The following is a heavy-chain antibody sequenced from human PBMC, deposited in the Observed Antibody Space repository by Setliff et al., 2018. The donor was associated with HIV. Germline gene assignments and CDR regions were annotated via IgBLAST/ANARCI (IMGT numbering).Heavy chain of an antibody. V-gene: IGHV2-5*02. Sequence: PTLVNPTQTLTLTCTFSGFSLTTVGGVGWIRQPPGKALEWLALIYWDDDKRYSPSLNSRLTITKDTSRNQVDLTMTNMDPVDTGTYFCAHTGKDPVWGSGSLGRYFFDRWGQGTLVTVSS. CDR1: GFSLTTVGG. CDR3: AHTGKDPVWGSGSLGRYFFDR. J-gene: IGHJ4*02. D-gene: IGHD3-10*01. CDR2: IYWDDDK.